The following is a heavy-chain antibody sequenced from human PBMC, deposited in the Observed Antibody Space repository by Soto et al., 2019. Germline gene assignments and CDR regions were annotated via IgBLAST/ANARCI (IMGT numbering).Heavy chain of an antibody. V-gene: IGHV3-7*03. CDR2: INPGGSGK. Sequence: VQLVESGGGLVQPGGSLRLSCAVSRISCSAYWMSWVRQATGRGLEWVANINPGGSGKYYVDSVKGRFTISRDNVKDSLYLEMNNLTPDDTATYYCASSLGATHGFWGQGTLVNVSS. CDR1: RISCSAYW. CDR3: ASSLGATHGF. D-gene: IGHD1-26*01. J-gene: IGHJ4*02.